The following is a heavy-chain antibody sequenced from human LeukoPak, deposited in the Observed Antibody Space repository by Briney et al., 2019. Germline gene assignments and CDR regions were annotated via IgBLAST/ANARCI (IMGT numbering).Heavy chain of an antibody. V-gene: IGHV4-39*07. Sequence: PSETLSLTCTVSGGSISTITYYWGWIRQPPGKGLEWVGHMYYRGNTFYNLSLKSRVTISVDTSKNQFSLKLRSVTAADTAVYYCARLYGNYQNYFDYWGQGTLVTVSS. CDR3: ARLYGNYQNYFDY. J-gene: IGHJ4*02. D-gene: IGHD1-7*01. CDR2: MYYRGNT. CDR1: GGSISTITYY.